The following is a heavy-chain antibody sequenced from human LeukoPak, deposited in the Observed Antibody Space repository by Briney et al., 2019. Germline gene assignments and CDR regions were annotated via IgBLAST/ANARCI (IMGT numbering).Heavy chain of an antibody. CDR2: IYHSGST. J-gene: IGHJ3*02. CDR3: ARAGDYYDSSGYYRGRGAFDI. V-gene: IGHV4-30-2*01. Sequence: PSQTLSLTCAVSGGSISSGGYSWSWIRQPPGKGLEWIGYIYHSGSTYYNPSLKSRVTISVDRSKNRFSLKLSSVTAADTAVYYCARAGDYYDSSGYYRGRGAFDIWGQGTMVTVSS. D-gene: IGHD3-22*01. CDR1: GGSISSGGYS.